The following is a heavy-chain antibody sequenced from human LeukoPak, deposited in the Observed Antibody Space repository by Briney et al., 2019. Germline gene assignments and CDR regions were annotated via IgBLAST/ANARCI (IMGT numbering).Heavy chain of an antibody. V-gene: IGHV3-23*01. J-gene: IGHJ4*02. Sequence: GGSLRLSCAASGFTFSSYAMSWVRQAPGKGLEWVSAISGSSGSTYYADSVKGRFTISRDNSKNTQYLQMNSLRAEDTAVDYWANTYSSSWYHYWGQGTLVTVSS. CDR2: ISGSSGST. CDR3: ANTYSSSWYHY. D-gene: IGHD6-13*01. CDR1: GFTFSSYA.